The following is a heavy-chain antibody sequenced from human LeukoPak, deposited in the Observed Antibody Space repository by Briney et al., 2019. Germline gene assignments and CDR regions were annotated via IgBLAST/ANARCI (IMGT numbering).Heavy chain of an antibody. D-gene: IGHD6-13*01. CDR2: IKQDGSEK. CDR1: GFTFSSYW. J-gene: IGHJ4*02. CDR3: ARDVHRQQLDY. Sequence: GGSLRLSCAASGFTFSSYWMSWVRQAPGKGLEWVANIKQDGSEKYYVDSVKGRFTISRDNAKRSLYLQLNSLRDEDTAVYYCARDVHRQQLDYWGQGTLVSVSS. V-gene: IGHV3-7*01.